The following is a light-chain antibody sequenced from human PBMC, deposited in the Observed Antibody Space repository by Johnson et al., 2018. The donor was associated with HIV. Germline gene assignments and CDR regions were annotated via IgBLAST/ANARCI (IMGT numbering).Light chain of an antibody. Sequence: LTQSPSVSAAPGQKVTISCSGTSSNIGNNYISWYQQLPGTAPKLLIYENNKRPSGIPDRFSGSKSGTSATLGITGLQTGDEADYYCGTWDSSLSAGIFGPGTTVIVL. CDR3: GTWDSSLSAGI. J-gene: IGLJ1*01. CDR2: ENN. CDR1: SSNIGNNY. V-gene: IGLV1-51*02.